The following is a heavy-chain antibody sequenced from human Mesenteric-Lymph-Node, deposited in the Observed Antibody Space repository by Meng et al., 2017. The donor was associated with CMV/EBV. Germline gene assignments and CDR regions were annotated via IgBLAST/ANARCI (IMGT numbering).Heavy chain of an antibody. CDR3: ARDRYPYYYDASGPRGMDV. D-gene: IGHD3-22*01. J-gene: IGHJ6*02. CDR2: ITGSIGRT. V-gene: IGHV3-23*01. CDR1: GFPLTSYT. Sequence: GESLKISCAASGFPLTSYTMSWVRQAPGKGLEWVSAITGSIGRTYYADSVKGRFTISRDNAKYSLYLQMNSLRAEDTAVYYCARDRYPYYYDASGPRGMDVWGQGTTVTVSS.